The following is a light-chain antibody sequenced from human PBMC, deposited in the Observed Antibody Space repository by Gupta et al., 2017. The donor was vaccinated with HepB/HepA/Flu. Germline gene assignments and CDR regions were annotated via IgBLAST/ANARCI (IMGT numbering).Light chain of an antibody. CDR1: ASNFGSES. V-gene: IGLV1-44*01. J-gene: IGLJ2*01. Sequence: VLTQPPSASGTPAQRVTISCSGSASNFGSESVTWYRQLPGTAPKLLIYDNHTRPSGVPDRISGSKSGTSASLAISGLQSEDEGFYYCAAWDDSLNGPLFGGGTKLTVL. CDR3: AAWDDSLNGPL. CDR2: DNH.